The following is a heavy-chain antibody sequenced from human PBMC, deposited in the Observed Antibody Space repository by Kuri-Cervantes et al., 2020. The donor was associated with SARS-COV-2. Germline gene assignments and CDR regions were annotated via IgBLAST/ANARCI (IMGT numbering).Heavy chain of an antibody. Sequence: SVKVSCKAIGGTFSSSLFSWVRQAPGQGLEWVGGIIPIFGAANFAQKFQGRVTITADEATSTAYMELSRLRSEDTAVYYCARAHISGVVHDYYYSGLDVWGLGTTVTVSS. CDR3: ARAHISGVVHDYYYSGLDV. CDR1: GGTFSSSL. J-gene: IGHJ6*02. V-gene: IGHV1-69*13. CDR2: IIPIFGAA. D-gene: IGHD3-3*01.